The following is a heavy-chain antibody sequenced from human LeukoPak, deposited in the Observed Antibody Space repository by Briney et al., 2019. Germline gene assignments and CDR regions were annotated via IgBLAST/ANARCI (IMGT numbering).Heavy chain of an antibody. CDR1: GDSLSSGNFY. CDR2: IYTNGDT. Sequence: SGTLSLTCTVSGDSLSSGNFYWTWIRQPAGKGLEWIGRIYTNGDTSYNPSLKSRVTILLDTSQNHFSLRLSSVTATDTAVYYCARGRAGRLSASNWFDPWGHGTLVTVSS. J-gene: IGHJ5*02. V-gene: IGHV4-61*02. CDR3: ARGRAGRLSASNWFDP. D-gene: IGHD6-19*01.